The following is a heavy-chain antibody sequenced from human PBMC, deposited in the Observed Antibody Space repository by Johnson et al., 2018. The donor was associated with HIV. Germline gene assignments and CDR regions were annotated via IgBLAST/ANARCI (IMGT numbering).Heavy chain of an antibody. V-gene: IGHV3-66*01. CDR3: ARGCRDGYTCDVFDV. Sequence: VQLVESGGGLVQPGGSLRLSCAASGLTVSSNYMTWVRQGPGKGLEWVSVINSCGGTYYADSVTGRFTISRDNSKNTLYLQMNSLRAEDTAVYFCARGCRDGYTCDVFDVWGQGTRVTVSS. D-gene: IGHD5-24*01. CDR2: INSCGGT. J-gene: IGHJ3*01. CDR1: GLTVSSNY.